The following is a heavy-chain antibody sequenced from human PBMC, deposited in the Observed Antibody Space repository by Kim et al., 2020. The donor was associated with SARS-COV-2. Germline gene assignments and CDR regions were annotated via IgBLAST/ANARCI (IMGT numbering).Heavy chain of an antibody. CDR1: GFTFSSYG. CDR3: AKIGDIVLMVYAIFGYYGMND. V-gene: IGHV3-30*18. D-gene: IGHD2-8*01. Sequence: GGSLRLSCADSGFTFSSYGMHWVRQAPGKGLERVAVISYDGSNKYYADSVKGRFTISRDNSKNTLYLQMNSPRAEETAVYYCAKIGDIVLMVYAIFGYYGMNDWGQGTTFTV. CDR2: ISYDGSNK. J-gene: IGHJ6*02.